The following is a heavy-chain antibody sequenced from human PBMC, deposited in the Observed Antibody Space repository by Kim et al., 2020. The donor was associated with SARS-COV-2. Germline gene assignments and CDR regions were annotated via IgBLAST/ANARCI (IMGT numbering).Heavy chain of an antibody. CDR3: ARDREDAFDY. CDR2: YI. D-gene: IGHD3-16*01. J-gene: IGHJ4*02. Sequence: YIYYADSVKGRFTISRDNAKNSLYLQMNSLRAEDTAVYYCARDREDAFDYWGQGTLVTVSS. V-gene: IGHV3-21*01.